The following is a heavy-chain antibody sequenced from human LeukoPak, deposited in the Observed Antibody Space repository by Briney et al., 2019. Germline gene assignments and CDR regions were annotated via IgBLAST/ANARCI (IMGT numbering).Heavy chain of an antibody. Sequence: SETLSLTCAVHGGSFIGYYWTWIRQAPGKGLEWIGEINHNGSANYIPSLKGRLTLSVDTSKNQFSLTLRSVTAADTAVYFCARLVGAIKHDYFYYYLDVWGKGTMVTVPS. CDR3: ARLVGAIKHDYFYYYLDV. CDR2: INHNGSA. CDR1: GGSFIGYY. J-gene: IGHJ6*03. V-gene: IGHV4-34*01. D-gene: IGHD1-26*01.